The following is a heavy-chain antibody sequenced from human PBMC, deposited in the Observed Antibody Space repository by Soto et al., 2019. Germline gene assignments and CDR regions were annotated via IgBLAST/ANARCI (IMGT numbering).Heavy chain of an antibody. CDR3: ARRRCSGGSCYRPYFDY. J-gene: IGHJ4*02. CDR1: GGSISSSSYY. V-gene: IGHV4-39*01. CDR2: IYYSGST. D-gene: IGHD2-15*01. Sequence: SETLSLTCTVSGGSISSSSYYWGWIRQPPGKGLEWIGSIYYSGSTYYNPSLKSRVTISVDTSKNQFSLKLSSVTAADTAVYYCARRRCSGGSCYRPYFDYWGQGTLVTVSS.